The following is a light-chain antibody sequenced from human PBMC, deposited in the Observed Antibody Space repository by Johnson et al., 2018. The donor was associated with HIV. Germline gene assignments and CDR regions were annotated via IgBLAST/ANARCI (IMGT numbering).Light chain of an antibody. J-gene: IGLJ1*01. V-gene: IGLV1-51*02. CDR2: ENN. CDR1: SSNIGNNY. Sequence: QLVLTQPPSVSAAPGQKVTISCSGSSSNIGNNYVSWYQQLPGTAPKLLIYENNKRPSGIPDRFSGSKSGTSATLGITGLQTGDEADYYCGTWDSSLSGYFFGTWTKVPVL. CDR3: GTWDSSLSGYF.